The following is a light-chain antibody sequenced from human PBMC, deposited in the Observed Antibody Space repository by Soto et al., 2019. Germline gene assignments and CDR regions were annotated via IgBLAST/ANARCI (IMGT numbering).Light chain of an antibody. CDR1: RSVSSY. V-gene: IGKV3-11*01. CDR2: DAS. CDR3: PQRSNWPIT. Sequence: EFVVTQSPDTLSLFPGESATLFFRATRSVSSYLAWYQQKPGQAPRLLIYDASSRPTDIPARFSGSGSGTDFTLTISSLEPEDFALYYCPQRSNWPITFGQGTRLEIK. J-gene: IGKJ5*01.